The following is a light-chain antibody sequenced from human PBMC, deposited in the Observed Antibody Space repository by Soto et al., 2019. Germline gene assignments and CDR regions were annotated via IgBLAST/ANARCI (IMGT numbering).Light chain of an antibody. V-gene: IGKV3-20*01. CDR3: QQYGTSPQT. J-gene: IGKJ1*01. CDR1: QSVTSNY. CDR2: DTS. Sequence: EIVLTQSPGTLSLSRGERATLSCRASQSVTSNYLAWYQQKPGQAPGLLIYDTSTRASGVPDRFSGSGSGTEFTLTISRLEPEDFAVYYCQQYGTSPQTFGQGTKVDIK.